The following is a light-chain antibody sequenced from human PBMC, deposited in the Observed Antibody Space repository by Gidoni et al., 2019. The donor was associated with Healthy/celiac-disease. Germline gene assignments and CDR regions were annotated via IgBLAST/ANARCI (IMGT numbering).Light chain of an antibody. CDR2: DAS. Sequence: IVLTQSPATLSLSPGASAPLACRASQSVSSYLAWYQQQPGQAPRLLIYDASNRATGIPARFSGSGSGTDFTLTISSLEPEDFAVYYCQQRSNWPPWTFGQGTKVEIK. J-gene: IGKJ1*01. V-gene: IGKV3-11*01. CDR1: QSVSSY. CDR3: QQRSNWPPWT.